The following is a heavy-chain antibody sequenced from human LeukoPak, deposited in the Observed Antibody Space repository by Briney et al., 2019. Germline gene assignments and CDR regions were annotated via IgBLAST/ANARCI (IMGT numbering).Heavy chain of an antibody. CDR2: MNPNSGNT. CDR3: AGITMVRGVIDPDYYYGMDV. Sequence: GASVKVSCKASVYTFTSYDINWVRQATGQGLEWRGGMNPNSGNTGYAQKFQGRVTMTRNTSISTAYMELSSLRSEDTAVYYCAGITMVRGVIDPDYYYGMDVWGQGTTVTVSS. D-gene: IGHD3-10*01. CDR1: VYTFTSYD. V-gene: IGHV1-8*01. J-gene: IGHJ6*02.